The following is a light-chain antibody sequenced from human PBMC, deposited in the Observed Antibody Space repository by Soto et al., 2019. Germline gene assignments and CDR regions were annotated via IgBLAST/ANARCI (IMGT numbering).Light chain of an antibody. CDR1: QSVSSSY. V-gene: IGKV3-20*01. CDR3: QQYGSSPFT. Sequence: EIVLTQSPGTLCLSPGERATLSCRASQSVSSSYLAWYQQKPGQAPRLLIYGASSRATGSPDRFSGSGSGTDFTLTISRLEPEDFAVYYCQQYGSSPFTFGPGTKVDIK. CDR2: GAS. J-gene: IGKJ3*01.